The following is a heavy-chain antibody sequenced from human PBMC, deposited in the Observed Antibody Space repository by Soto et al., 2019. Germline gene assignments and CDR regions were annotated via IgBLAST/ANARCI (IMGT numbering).Heavy chain of an antibody. V-gene: IGHV1-69*01. J-gene: IGHJ6*02. CDR1: GGTFSSYA. Sequence: QVQLVQSGAEVKKPGSSVKVSCKASGGTFSSYAISWVRQAPGQGLEWMGGIIPIFGTANYAQKFQGRVTITADEATSTAYMELSSVRSEDTAVYYCARGSRDSSGWYYFYYYYGMDVWGQGTTVTVSS. CDR3: ARGSRDSSGWYYFYYYYGMDV. CDR2: IIPIFGTA. D-gene: IGHD6-19*01.